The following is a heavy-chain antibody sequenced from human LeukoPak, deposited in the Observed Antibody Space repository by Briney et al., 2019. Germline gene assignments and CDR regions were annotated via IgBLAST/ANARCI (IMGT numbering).Heavy chain of an antibody. D-gene: IGHD1-1*01. J-gene: IGHJ4*02. CDR2: ISTYGGST. Sequence: PGETLSLSCAVSGYTISSYYMCWVRQGPSTGRGRVSAISTYGGSTYSSDSVKGRLTISTDNSNNPLYLQLNSLSAEDPAVNYLSKGWNDDYWGQGTLVTVSS. CDR1: GYTISSYY. CDR3: SKGWNDDY. V-gene: IGHV3-23*01.